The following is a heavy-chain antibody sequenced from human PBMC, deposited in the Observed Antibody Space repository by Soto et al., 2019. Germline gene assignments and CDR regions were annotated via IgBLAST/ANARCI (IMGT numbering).Heavy chain of an antibody. CDR3: ARGGSTLRIAARPYYYYYGMDV. CDR1: GGSFSGYY. CDR2: INHSGST. V-gene: IGHV4-34*01. J-gene: IGHJ6*02. D-gene: IGHD6-6*01. Sequence: SETLSLTCAVYGGSFSGYYWSWIRQPPGKGLEWIGEINHSGSTNYNPSLKSRVTISVDTSKNQFSLKLSSVTAADTAVYYCARGGSTLRIAARPYYYYYGMDVWGQGTTVTVSS.